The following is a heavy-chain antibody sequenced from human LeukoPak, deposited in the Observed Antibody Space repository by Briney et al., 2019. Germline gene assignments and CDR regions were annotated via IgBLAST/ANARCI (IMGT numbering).Heavy chain of an antibody. J-gene: IGHJ4*02. V-gene: IGHV3-21*03. Sequence: GGSLRLSCAASGFTFSSYSMNWVRQAPGKGLEWVSSITSSSSYIYYADSVKGRFTISRDNAKNSLYLQMNSLRAEDTAVYYCAKVSDPFRWFGEFNVKLPRPIRHYYFDSWGQGTLVTVSS. CDR2: ITSSSSYI. D-gene: IGHD3-10*01. CDR3: AKVSDPFRWFGEFNVKLPRPIRHYYFDS. CDR1: GFTFSSYS.